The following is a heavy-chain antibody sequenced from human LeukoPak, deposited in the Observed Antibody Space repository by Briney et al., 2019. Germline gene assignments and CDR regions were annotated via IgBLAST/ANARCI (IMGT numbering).Heavy chain of an antibody. J-gene: IGHJ4*02. D-gene: IGHD6-6*01. CDR1: GFTFSSYW. V-gene: IGHV3-7*04. CDR2: IKQDGTEK. CDR3: ARDVRPDY. Sequence: PGGSLRLSCAASGFTFSSYWMSWVRQAPAEGLEWVANIKQDGTEKYYMDSVKGRFSISRDNAKNSLYLRMNALRAEDTAVYYCARDVRPDYWGQGTLVTVSS.